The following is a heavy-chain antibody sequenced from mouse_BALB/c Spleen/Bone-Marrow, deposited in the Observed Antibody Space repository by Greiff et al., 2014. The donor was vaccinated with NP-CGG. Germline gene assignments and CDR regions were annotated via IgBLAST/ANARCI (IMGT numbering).Heavy chain of an antibody. J-gene: IGHJ1*01. CDR1: GFTFSSYG. D-gene: IGHD1-1*01. Sequence: EVQRVESGGGLVQPGGSLKLSCVASGFTFSSYGMFWVRQTPDKRLELVATINNNGGSTYYPDSVKGQFTISRDNAKNTLYLQMSSLKSEDTAMYYCARVYGWYFDVWGAGTTVTVSS. CDR3: ARVYGWYFDV. CDR2: INNNGGST. V-gene: IGHV5-6-3*01.